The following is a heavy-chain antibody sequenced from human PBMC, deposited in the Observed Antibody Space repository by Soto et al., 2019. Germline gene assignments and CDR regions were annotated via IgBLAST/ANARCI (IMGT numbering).Heavy chain of an antibody. CDR1: GDTFSSYA. J-gene: IGHJ6*02. CDR2: IITVLGTT. Sequence: QVQLVQSGAELKKTGSSVTVSCRASGDTFSSYAVNWVRQAPGRGLEWMGRIITVLGTTDYAQNFKGRVTITADKSTKTVYMELSSLRSDDSAVYYCARRRYCGYDCYHKHYYGMDVWGQGTTVTVAS. CDR3: ARRRYCGYDCYHKHYYGMDV. D-gene: IGHD2-21*01. V-gene: IGHV1-69*08.